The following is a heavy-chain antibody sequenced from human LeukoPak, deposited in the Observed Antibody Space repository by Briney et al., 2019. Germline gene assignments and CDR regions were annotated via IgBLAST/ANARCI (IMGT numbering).Heavy chain of an antibody. V-gene: IGHV4-38-2*02. CDR2: IYHSGST. CDR1: GYSISSGYY. D-gene: IGHD5-18*01. J-gene: IGHJ4*02. CDR3: ARHRRDGGYSYGYSYYFDY. Sequence: SETLSLTCTVSGYSISSGYYWGWIRQPPGKGLEWIGSIYHSGSTYYNPSLKSRVTISVDTSKNQFSLKLSSVTAADTAVYYCARHRRDGGYSYGYSYYFDYWGQGTLVTVSS.